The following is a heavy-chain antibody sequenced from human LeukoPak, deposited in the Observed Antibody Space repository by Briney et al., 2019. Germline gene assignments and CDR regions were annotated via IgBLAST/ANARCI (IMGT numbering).Heavy chain of an antibody. CDR3: AMLDIVVVPAAIQH. CDR2: ISGSGGST. Sequence: PGGSLRLSCAASGFTFSSYAMSWVRQAPGKGLEWVSAISGSGGSTYYADSVKGRFTISRDNSKNTLYLQMNSLRAEDTAVYYCAMLDIVVVPAAIQHWGQGTLVTVSS. D-gene: IGHD2-2*02. J-gene: IGHJ1*01. CDR1: GFTFSSYA. V-gene: IGHV3-23*01.